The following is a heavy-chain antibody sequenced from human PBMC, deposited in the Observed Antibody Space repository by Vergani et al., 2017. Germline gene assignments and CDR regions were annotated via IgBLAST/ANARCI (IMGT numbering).Heavy chain of an antibody. D-gene: IGHD3-3*01. CDR3: VRAVRAKNNYEFWSGTSYYFDY. CDR1: GYTFTSYD. V-gene: IGHV1-8*01. Sequence: QVQLVQSGAEVKKPGASVKVSCKASGYTFTSYDINWVRQATGQGLEWRGWMNPNSGNTGYAQKFQGRVTMTRNTSISTAYMELSSMRAEDTAVYYCVRAVRAKNNYEFWSGTSYYFDYGGQGTLVTVSS. CDR2: MNPNSGNT. J-gene: IGHJ4*02.